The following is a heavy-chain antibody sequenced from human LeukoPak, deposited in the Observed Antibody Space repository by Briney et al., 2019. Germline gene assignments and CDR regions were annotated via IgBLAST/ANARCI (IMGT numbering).Heavy chain of an antibody. CDR1: GYTFTSYY. Sequence: ASVKVSCKASGYTFTSYYMHWVRQAAGQGLEWMGIINPSGGSTSYAQKFQGRVTMTRDTSTSTVYMELSSLRSEDTAVYYCARVDTAMASFDYWGQGTLVTVSS. CDR2: INPSGGST. D-gene: IGHD5-18*01. J-gene: IGHJ4*02. V-gene: IGHV1-46*01. CDR3: ARVDTAMASFDY.